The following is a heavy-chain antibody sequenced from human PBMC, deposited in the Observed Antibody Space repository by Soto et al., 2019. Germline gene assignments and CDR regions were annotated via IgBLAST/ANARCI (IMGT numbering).Heavy chain of an antibody. CDR2: INHSGST. Sequence: PSETLSLTCAVYGGSFSGYYWSWIRQPPGKGLEWIGEINHSGSTNYNPSLKSRVTISVDTSKNQFSLKLSSVTAADTAVYYCARGQGMTTVTTADYWGQGTLVTVSS. D-gene: IGHD4-17*01. J-gene: IGHJ4*02. CDR3: ARGQGMTTVTTADY. CDR1: GGSFSGYY. V-gene: IGHV4-34*01.